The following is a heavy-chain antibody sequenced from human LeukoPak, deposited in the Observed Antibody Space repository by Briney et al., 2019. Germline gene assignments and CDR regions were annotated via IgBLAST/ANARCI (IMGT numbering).Heavy chain of an antibody. J-gene: IGHJ6*02. CDR3: ARGTPHLGYCSSTSCPLYYYYYYGMDV. Sequence: SETLSLTCAVSGGSISSSNWWSWVRQPPGKGLEWIGEIYHSGSTNYNPSLKSRVTISVDTSKNQFSLKLSSVTAADTAVYYCARGTPHLGYCSSTSCPLYYYYYYGMDVWGQGTTVTVSS. CDR2: IYHSGST. D-gene: IGHD2-2*01. V-gene: IGHV4-4*02. CDR1: GGSISSSNW.